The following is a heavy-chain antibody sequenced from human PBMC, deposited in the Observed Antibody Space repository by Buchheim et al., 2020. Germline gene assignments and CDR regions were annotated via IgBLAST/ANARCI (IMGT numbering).Heavy chain of an antibody. D-gene: IGHD3-22*01. CDR3: AGTLHDSSGYYYLNWFDP. J-gene: IGHJ5*02. CDR2: IYHSGST. V-gene: IGHV4-30-2*01. Sequence: QLQLQESGSGLVKPSQTLSLTCAVSGGSISSGGYSWSWIRQPPGKGLEWIGYIYHSGSTYYNPSLKSRVTISVDRSKNQFSLKLSSVTDADTAVYYCAGTLHDSSGYYYLNWFDPWGQGTL. CDR1: GGSISSGGYS.